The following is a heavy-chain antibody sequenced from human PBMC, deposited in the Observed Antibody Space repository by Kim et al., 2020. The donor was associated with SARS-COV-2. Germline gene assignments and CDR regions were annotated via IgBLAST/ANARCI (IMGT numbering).Heavy chain of an antibody. CDR3: ARDLGFGELFRFDP. Sequence: PSLKSRVTISVDTSKNQFSLKLSSVTAADTAVYYCARDLGFGELFRFDPWGQGTLVTVSS. D-gene: IGHD3-10*01. V-gene: IGHV4-31*02. J-gene: IGHJ5*02.